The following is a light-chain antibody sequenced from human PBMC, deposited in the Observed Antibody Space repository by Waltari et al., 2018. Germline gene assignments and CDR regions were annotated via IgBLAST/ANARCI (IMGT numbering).Light chain of an antibody. J-gene: IGLJ3*02. CDR2: DVS. V-gene: IGLV2-14*03. CDR1: SRDVGGSNH. Sequence: QSALTQPASVSGSPGQSITIPCTGTSRDVGGSNHVSWYLQHPGKAPKLMIYDVSIRPSGVSNRFSGSKSGNTASLTISGLQAEDEADYYCSSYTSNSTWVFGGGTKLTVL. CDR3: SSYTSNSTWV.